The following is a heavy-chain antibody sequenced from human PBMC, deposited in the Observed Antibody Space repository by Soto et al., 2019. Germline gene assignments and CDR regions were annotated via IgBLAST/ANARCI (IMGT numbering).Heavy chain of an antibody. Sequence: PGGSLRLSCEASGFTCRSHGIHWVRQAPGKGLEWVAVIWYDGSEKYYGDSVKGRFTISRDNSRNTAFLQMNSLRVEDTAIYYCVRWGPEQSLDYWGRGTLVTVSS. CDR1: GFTCRSHG. D-gene: IGHD1-26*01. V-gene: IGHV3-33*01. J-gene: IGHJ4*02. CDR3: VRWGPEQSLDY. CDR2: IWYDGSEK.